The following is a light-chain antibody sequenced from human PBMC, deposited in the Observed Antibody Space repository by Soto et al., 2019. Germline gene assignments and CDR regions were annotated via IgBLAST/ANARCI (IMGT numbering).Light chain of an antibody. CDR3: QQYNSYSRYT. V-gene: IGKV1-5*03. Sequence: DIQMTQSPSTLSASVGDRVTITCRASQRISSWLAWYQQKPGKAPKLLIYKASSLESGVPSRFSGSGSGTEFTLTISRLQPDDFATYYCQQYNSYSRYTFGQGTKLEIK. CDR2: KAS. CDR1: QRISSW. J-gene: IGKJ2*01.